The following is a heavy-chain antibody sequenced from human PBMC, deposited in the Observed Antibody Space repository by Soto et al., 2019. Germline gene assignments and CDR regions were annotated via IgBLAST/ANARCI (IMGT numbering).Heavy chain of an antibody. CDR2: ISAYNGNT. V-gene: IGHV1-18*01. D-gene: IGHD3-10*01. CDR3: ARGVVWFGGPGYFDY. Sequence: ASVKVSWKASGYTFTSYGISWVRQAPGQGLEWMGWISAYNGNTNYAQKLQGRVTMTTDTSTSTAYMELRSLGSDDTAVYYCARGVVWFGGPGYFDYWGQGTLVTVSS. CDR1: GYTFTSYG. J-gene: IGHJ4*02.